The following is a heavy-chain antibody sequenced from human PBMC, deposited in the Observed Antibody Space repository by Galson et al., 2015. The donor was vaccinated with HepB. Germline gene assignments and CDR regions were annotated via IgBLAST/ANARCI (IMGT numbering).Heavy chain of an antibody. CDR3: AKSGIITDQYYYYYYGMDV. CDR1: GFTFSSYG. D-gene: IGHD1-14*01. Sequence: LRLSCAASGFTFSSYGMHWVRQAPGKGLEWVAVISYDGSNKYYADSVKGRFTISRDNSKNTLYLQMNSLRAEDTAVYYCAKSGIITDQYYYYYYGMDVWGQGTTVTVSS. V-gene: IGHV3-30*18. CDR2: ISYDGSNK. J-gene: IGHJ6*02.